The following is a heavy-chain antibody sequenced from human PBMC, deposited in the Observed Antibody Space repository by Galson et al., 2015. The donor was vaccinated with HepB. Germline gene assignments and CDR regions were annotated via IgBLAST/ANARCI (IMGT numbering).Heavy chain of an antibody. Sequence: SCAASGFTFSSYSMNWVRQAPGKGLEWVSSISSSSSYIYYADSVKGRFTISRDNAKNSLYLQMNSLRAEDTAVYYCARDLGYYYDSSGYYYPDYDAFGIWGQGTMVTVSS. CDR3: ARDLGYYYDSSGYYYPDYDAFGI. V-gene: IGHV3-21*01. CDR2: ISSSSSYI. D-gene: IGHD3-22*01. J-gene: IGHJ3*02. CDR1: GFTFSSYS.